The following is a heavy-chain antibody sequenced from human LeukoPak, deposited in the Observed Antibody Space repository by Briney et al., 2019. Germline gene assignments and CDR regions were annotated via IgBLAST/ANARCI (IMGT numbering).Heavy chain of an antibody. D-gene: IGHD3-22*01. Sequence: ASVKVSCKASGYTFTSYGISWVRQAPGQGLEWMGWINAYNGNTNYAQKLQGRVTMTTDTSTSTAYMELRSLRSDDTDVYYCARNLHYYDSSGYSVDYFDYWGQGTLVTVSS. J-gene: IGHJ4*02. CDR3: ARNLHYYDSSGYSVDYFDY. V-gene: IGHV1-18*01. CDR2: INAYNGNT. CDR1: GYTFTSYG.